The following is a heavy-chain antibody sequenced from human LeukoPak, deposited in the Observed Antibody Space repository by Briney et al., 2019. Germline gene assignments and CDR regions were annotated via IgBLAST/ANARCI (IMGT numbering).Heavy chain of an antibody. Sequence: GASVNVSFKTSGYIFSTNSISWGRHAPRQRPGLVGWISAYIGNTYCAQNIHGTVTTTTDTSTNTAYMELRSLTSDDTAVYYCARAWDCSSSTCYVYFDYWGQGSLVTVSS. CDR3: ARAWDCSSSTCYVYFDY. J-gene: IGHJ4*02. V-gene: IGHV1-18*01. D-gene: IGHD2-2*01. CDR1: GYIFSTNS. CDR2: ISAYIGNT.